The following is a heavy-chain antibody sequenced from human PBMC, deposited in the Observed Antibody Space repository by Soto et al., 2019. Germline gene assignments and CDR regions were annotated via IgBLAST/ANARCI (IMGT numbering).Heavy chain of an antibody. V-gene: IGHV1-18*01. CDR3: ARVRRPGYSSSWYQVGYYYYGMDV. CDR2: ISAYNGNT. Sequence: ASVKVSCKASGYTFTSYGISWVRQAPGQGLEWMGWISAYNGNTNYAQKLQGRVTMTTDTSTSTAYMELRSLRSDDTAVYYCARVRRPGYSSSWYQVGYYYYGMDVWGQGTTVTV. D-gene: IGHD6-13*01. CDR1: GYTFTSYG. J-gene: IGHJ6*02.